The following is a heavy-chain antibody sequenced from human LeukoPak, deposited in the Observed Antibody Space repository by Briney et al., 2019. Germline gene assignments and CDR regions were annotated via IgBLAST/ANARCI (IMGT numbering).Heavy chain of an antibody. CDR2: INPSGGST. CDR3: ANLLERSIAARALMTGDIATVDY. V-gene: IGHV1-46*01. J-gene: IGHJ4*02. CDR1: GYTFTSYY. Sequence: ASVKVSCKASGYTFTSYYMHWVRQAPGQGLEWMGIINPSGGSTSYAQKFQGRVTMTRDMSTSTVYMELSSLRAEDTAVYYCANLLERSIAARALMTGDIATVDYWGQGTLVTVSS. D-gene: IGHD6-6*01.